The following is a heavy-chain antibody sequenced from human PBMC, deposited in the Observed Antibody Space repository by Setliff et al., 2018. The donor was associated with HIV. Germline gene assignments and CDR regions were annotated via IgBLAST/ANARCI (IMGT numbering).Heavy chain of an antibody. CDR2: INPSGGST. V-gene: IGHV1-46*01. Sequence: ASVKVSCKTSGYAFTTYYMHWVRQAPGQGLEWMGIINPSGGSTTYAQKFQGRVTMTTDTSTSTAYMELRSLRAEDTAVYYCVPHCGYDCYRGLHSWGQGTLVTVSS. CDR3: VPHCGYDCYRGLHS. D-gene: IGHD2-21*02. CDR1: GYAFTTYY. J-gene: IGHJ4*02.